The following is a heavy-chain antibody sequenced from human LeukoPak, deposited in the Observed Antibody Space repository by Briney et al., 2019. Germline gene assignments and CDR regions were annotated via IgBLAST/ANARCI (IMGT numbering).Heavy chain of an antibody. V-gene: IGHV4-59*01. D-gene: IGHD5-18*01. CDR1: GGSISPYF. CDR3: ARAAMGSLCDS. CDR2: VYYSGRT. Sequence: SETLSLTCTVSGGSISPYFWNWIRQPPGEGLEWIGYVYYSGRTKYNPSLNSRLTMSVDTSKNQFSLKLSSVTAADTAVYFCARAAMGSLCDSWGQGTLVTVSS. J-gene: IGHJ4*02.